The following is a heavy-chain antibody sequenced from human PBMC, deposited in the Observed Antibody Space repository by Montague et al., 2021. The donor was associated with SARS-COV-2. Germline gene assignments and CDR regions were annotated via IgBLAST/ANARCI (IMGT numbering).Heavy chain of an antibody. CDR3: ARRGRWTSSYFDI. CDR2: IFYSGST. CDR1: GGSISSSSYY. D-gene: IGHD3/OR15-3a*01. J-gene: IGHJ4*02. V-gene: IGHV4-39*01. Sequence: SETLSLTCTVSGGSISSSSYYWGWIRQPPGKGLEWIGNIFYSGSTFYSESLKSRLTISVDTSKNQFSLNLGSVTAADTALYYCARRGRWTSSYFDIWGQGSLVTVAS.